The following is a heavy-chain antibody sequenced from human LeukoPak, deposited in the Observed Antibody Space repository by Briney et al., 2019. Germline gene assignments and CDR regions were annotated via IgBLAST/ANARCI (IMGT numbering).Heavy chain of an antibody. CDR3: AREYYDSSGSLYYFDY. V-gene: IGHV1-2*02. Sequence: ASVKVSCKASRYTFTSYYMHWVRQAPGQGLEWMGWINPNSGGTNYAQKFQGRVTMTRDTSISTAYMELSRLRSDDTAVYYCAREYYDSSGSLYYFDYWGQGTLVTVSS. CDR1: RYTFTSYY. D-gene: IGHD3-22*01. J-gene: IGHJ4*02. CDR2: INPNSGGT.